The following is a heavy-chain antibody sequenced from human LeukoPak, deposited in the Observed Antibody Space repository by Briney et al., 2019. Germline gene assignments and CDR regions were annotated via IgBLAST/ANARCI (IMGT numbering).Heavy chain of an antibody. CDR1: GFTFSKYW. Sequence: GGSLRLSCAASGFTFSKYWVHWVRQAPGKGLVWVSRINGDGSTSVYADSVKGRFTISRDNAKNTVYMQMNSLRAEDTAVYSCARGTFGDYWGQGTLVTVSS. D-gene: IGHD3-10*01. CDR3: ARGTFGDY. CDR2: INGDGSTS. V-gene: IGHV3-74*01. J-gene: IGHJ4*02.